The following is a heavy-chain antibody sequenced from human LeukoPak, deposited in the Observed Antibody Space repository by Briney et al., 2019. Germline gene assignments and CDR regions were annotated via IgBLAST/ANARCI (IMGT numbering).Heavy chain of an antibody. Sequence: SETLSLTCTVSGGSISTYFWNWIRQPPGKGLEWIGEINHSGSTNYNPSLKSRVTISVDTSKNQFSLKLSSVTAADTAVYYCASLWPYQLSAFDIWGQGTMVTVSS. V-gene: IGHV4-34*01. CDR2: INHSGST. CDR1: GGSISTYF. D-gene: IGHD2-2*01. J-gene: IGHJ3*02. CDR3: ASLWPYQLSAFDI.